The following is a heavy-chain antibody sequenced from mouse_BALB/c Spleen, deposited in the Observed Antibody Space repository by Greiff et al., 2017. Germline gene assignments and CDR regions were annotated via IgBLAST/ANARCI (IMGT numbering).Heavy chain of an antibody. J-gene: IGHJ4*01. CDR2: ISSGGSYT. CDR1: GFTFSSYA. Sequence: EVNVVESGGGLVKPGGSLKLSCAASGFTFSSYAMSWVRQSPEKRLEWVAEISSGGSYTYYPDTVTGRFTISRDNAKNTLYLEMSSLRSEDTAMYYCARHEDYAMDYWGQGTSVTVSS. CDR3: ARHEDYAMDY. V-gene: IGHV5-9-4*01.